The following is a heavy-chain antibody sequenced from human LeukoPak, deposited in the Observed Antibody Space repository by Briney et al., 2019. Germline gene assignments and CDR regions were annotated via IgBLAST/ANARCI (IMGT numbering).Heavy chain of an antibody. D-gene: IGHD3-9*01. CDR3: ARVVRDILTGSYFDY. CDR1: GGSISSYY. V-gene: IGHV4-39*07. J-gene: IGHJ4*02. Sequence: SETLSLTCTVSGGSISSYYWGWIRQPPGKGLEWIGSIYYSGSTYYNPSLKSRVTISVDTSKNQFSLKLSSVTAADTAVYYCARVVRDILTGSYFDYWGQGTLVTVSS. CDR2: IYYSGST.